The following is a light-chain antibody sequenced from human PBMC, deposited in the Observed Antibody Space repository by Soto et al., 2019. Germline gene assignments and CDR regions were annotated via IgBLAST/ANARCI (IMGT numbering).Light chain of an antibody. V-gene: IGKV1-6*01. J-gene: IGKJ5*01. CDR1: QGIRDE. CDR2: AAS. Sequence: AIQMTQSPSSLSASVGDRVTITCRASQGIRDEVGWYQQRPGKAPRVLISAASSLHSGVPSRFSGSGSDTDFTLTISSLQPEDFATYFCLQDYNYPRTFAQGTRLEIK. CDR3: LQDYNYPRT.